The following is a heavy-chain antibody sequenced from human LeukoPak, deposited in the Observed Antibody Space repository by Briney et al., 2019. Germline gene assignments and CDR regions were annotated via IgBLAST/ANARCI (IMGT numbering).Heavy chain of an antibody. CDR1: GYTFTSYD. CDR2: MNPNSGNT. D-gene: IGHD5-24*01. CDR3: ARRRDGYKNYFDY. Sequence: ASVKVSCKASGYTFTSYDINWVRQATGQGLEWMGWMNPNSGNTGYAQKFQGRVTMTRDTSISTAYMELSRLRSDDTAVYYCARRRDGYKNYFDYWGQGTLVTVSS. V-gene: IGHV1-8*02. J-gene: IGHJ4*02.